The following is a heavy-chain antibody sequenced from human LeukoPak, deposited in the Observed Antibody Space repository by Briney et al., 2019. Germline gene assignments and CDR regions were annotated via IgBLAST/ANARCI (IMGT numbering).Heavy chain of an antibody. J-gene: IGHJ4*02. CDR1: GGSISSYY. D-gene: IGHD5-24*01. CDR3: ASARQDGYSLWSGWYYFDY. Sequence: NASETLSLTCTVSGGSISSYYWSWIRQPPGKGLEWIGYIYYSGSTNYNPSLKSRVTISVDTSKNQFSLKLSSVTAADTAVYYCASARQDGYSLWSGWYYFDYWGQGTLVTVSS. CDR2: IYYSGST. V-gene: IGHV4-59*01.